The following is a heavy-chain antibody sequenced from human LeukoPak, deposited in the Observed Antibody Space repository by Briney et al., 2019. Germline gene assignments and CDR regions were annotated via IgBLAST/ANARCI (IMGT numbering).Heavy chain of an antibody. Sequence: PGGSLRLSCAASGFTFSSYAMSWVRQAPGKGLEWVSAISGSGGSTYYADSVKGRFTISRDNSKNTLYLQLNSLSADDAAVYYCAKGSANARPYYFDYWGQGTLITVSS. CDR1: GFTFSSYA. D-gene: IGHD3-16*01. CDR2: ISGSGGST. J-gene: IGHJ4*02. V-gene: IGHV3-23*01. CDR3: AKGSANARPYYFDY.